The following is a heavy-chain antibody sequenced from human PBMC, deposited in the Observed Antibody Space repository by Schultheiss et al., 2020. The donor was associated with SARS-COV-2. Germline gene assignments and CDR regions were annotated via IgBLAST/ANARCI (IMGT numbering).Heavy chain of an antibody. CDR3: ARARDYDILSGRDYYYYYGMDV. CDR1: GFTFSSYG. CDR2: IWYDGSNK. V-gene: IGHV3-33*01. Sequence: GGSLRLSCAASGFTFSSYGMHWVRQAPGKGLEWVAVIWYDGSNKYYADSVKGRFTIYRDNSKNTLYLHMNSLREEDTAVYYCARARDYDILSGRDYYYYYGMDVWGQGTTVTVSS. J-gene: IGHJ6*02. D-gene: IGHD3-9*01.